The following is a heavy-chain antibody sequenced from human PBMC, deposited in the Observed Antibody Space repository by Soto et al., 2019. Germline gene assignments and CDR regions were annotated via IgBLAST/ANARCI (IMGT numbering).Heavy chain of an antibody. CDR3: VSWGGYGGYDVAFDI. V-gene: IGHV1-18*01. CDR1: GYTFTSYG. CDR2: ISAYNGNT. J-gene: IGHJ3*02. D-gene: IGHD5-12*01. Sequence: ASVKVSCKASGYTFTSYGISWVRQAPGQGLEWMGWISAYNGNTNYAQKLQGRVTMTTDTSTSTAYMELRSLRSDDTAVYYCVSWGGYGGYDVAFDIWSKGTMVTVSS.